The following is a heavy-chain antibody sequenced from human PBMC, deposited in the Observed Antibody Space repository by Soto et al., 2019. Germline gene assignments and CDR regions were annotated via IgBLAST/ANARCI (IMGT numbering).Heavy chain of an antibody. CDR1: GFTYSTYT. CDR2: ISYDGSDK. Sequence: PGGSLRLSCAASGFTYSTYTMHWVRQAPGKGLEWVAVISYDGSDKYYGDSVKGRFTISRDDSKNTLYLQMNSLRVEDTAIYYCAKTAGYDYYDSSGYQFYYYYGMDVWGQGTTVTVSS. J-gene: IGHJ6*02. D-gene: IGHD3-22*01. V-gene: IGHV3-30*18. CDR3: AKTAGYDYYDSSGYQFYYYYGMDV.